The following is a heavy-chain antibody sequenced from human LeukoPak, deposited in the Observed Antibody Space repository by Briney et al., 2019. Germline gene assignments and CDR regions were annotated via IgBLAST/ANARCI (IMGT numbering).Heavy chain of an antibody. D-gene: IGHD3-3*01. V-gene: IGHV3-30*01. J-gene: IGHJ6*03. CDR1: GFTFSSYA. CDR2: ISYDGSNK. Sequence: PGGSLRLSCAASGFTFSSYAMHWVRQAPGKGLEWVAVISYDGSNKYYADSVKGRFTISRDNSKNTLYLQMNSLRAEGTAVYYCARDGEGSPADPDRMDVWGKGTTVTVSS. CDR3: ARDGEGSPADPDRMDV.